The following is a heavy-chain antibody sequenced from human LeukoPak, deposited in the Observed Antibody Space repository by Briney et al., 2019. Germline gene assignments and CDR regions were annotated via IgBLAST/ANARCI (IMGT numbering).Heavy chain of an antibody. V-gene: IGHV4-59*08. Sequence: SETLSLTCTVSGGSISSYCWSWIRQPPGKGLEWIGYIYYSGSTNYNPSLESRVTMSVDTSKNQFSLKLSSVTAADTAVYYCARHRATGITMVRGVPSPLDYWGQGTLVTVSS. J-gene: IGHJ4*02. CDR1: GGSISSYC. CDR2: IYYSGST. D-gene: IGHD3-10*01. CDR3: ARHRATGITMVRGVPSPLDY.